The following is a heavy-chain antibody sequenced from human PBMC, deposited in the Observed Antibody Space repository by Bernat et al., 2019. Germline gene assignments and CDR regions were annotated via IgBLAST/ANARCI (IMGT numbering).Heavy chain of an antibody. D-gene: IGHD5-24*01. CDR2: INPNSGGT. CDR1: GYTFTGYY. CDR3: ARESEMATTVGWFDP. J-gene: IGHJ5*02. V-gene: IGHV1-2*02. Sequence: QVQLVQSGAEVKKPGASVKVSCKASGYTFTGYYLHWVRQAPGQGLEWMGWINPNSGGTNCAQKFQGRVTMTRDTSISTAYMELSRLRSDDTAVDYCARESEMATTVGWFDPWGQGTLVTVSS.